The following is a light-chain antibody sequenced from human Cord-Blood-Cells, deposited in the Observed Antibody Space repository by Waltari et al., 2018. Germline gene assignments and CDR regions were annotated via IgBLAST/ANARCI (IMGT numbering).Light chain of an antibody. CDR1: SSDVGGYNY. Sequence: QSALTQPRSVSGSPGQSVTISCTGTSSDVGGYNYVSWYQQHPGKAPKLMIYYVSKRPSGVPGRCSGSKSGNTASLTISGLQAEDEAYYYCCSYAGSYTLFGGGTKLTVL. CDR3: CSYAGSYTL. V-gene: IGLV2-11*01. J-gene: IGLJ2*01. CDR2: YVS.